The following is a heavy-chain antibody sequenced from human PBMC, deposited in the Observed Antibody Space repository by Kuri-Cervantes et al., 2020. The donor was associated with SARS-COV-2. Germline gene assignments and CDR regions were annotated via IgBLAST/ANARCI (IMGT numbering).Heavy chain of an antibody. Sequence: GGSLRLSCAASGFTFSSYWMHWVRQAPGKGLVWVSRINSDGSSTSYADSVKGRFTISRDNAKNTLYLQMNSLRAEDTAVYYCARDGIAVAGAFYYYYYYMDVWGKGTTVTVSS. CDR3: ARDGIAVAGAFYYYYYYMDV. J-gene: IGHJ6*03. D-gene: IGHD6-19*01. CDR2: INSDGSST. CDR1: GFTFSSYW. V-gene: IGHV3-74*01.